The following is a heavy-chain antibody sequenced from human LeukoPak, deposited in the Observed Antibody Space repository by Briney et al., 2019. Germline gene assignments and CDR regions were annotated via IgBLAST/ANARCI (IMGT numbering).Heavy chain of an antibody. CDR2: ISAYNGNT. CDR3: ARFAWELPEGHYYYYGMDV. Sequence: ASAKVSCKASGYTFTSYGISWVRQAPGQGLKWMGWISAYNGNTNYAQKLQGRVTMTTDTSTSTAYMELRSLRSDDTAVYYCARFAWELPEGHYYYYGMDVWGQGTTVTVSS. J-gene: IGHJ6*02. CDR1: GYTFTSYG. V-gene: IGHV1-18*01. D-gene: IGHD1-26*01.